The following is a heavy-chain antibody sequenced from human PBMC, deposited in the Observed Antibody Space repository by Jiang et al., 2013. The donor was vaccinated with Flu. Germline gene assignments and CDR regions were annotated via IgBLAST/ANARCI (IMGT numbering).Heavy chain of an antibody. J-gene: IGHJ6*02. V-gene: IGHV1-8*01. D-gene: IGHD3-9*01. CDR1: GYTFTSYD. Sequence: SGAEVKKPGASVKVSCKASGYTFTSYDINWVRQATGQGLEWMGWMNPNSGNTGYAQKFQGRVTMTRNTSISTAYMELSSLRSEDTAVYYCARGDYDILTGYPYYGMDVWGQGTTVTVSS. CDR3: ARGDYDILTGYPYYGMDV. CDR2: MNPNSGNT.